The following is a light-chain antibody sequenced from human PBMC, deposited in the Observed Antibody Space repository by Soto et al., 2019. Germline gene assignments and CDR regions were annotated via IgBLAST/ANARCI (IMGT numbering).Light chain of an antibody. V-gene: IGLV2-14*03. Sequence: QSALTQPASVSGSPGQSITISCTGTSSDVGGYNYISWYQQQPGKAPKFLIYDVRNRHSGVSKRFSGSRSGNTASLTLSGLQAEDEADYFCSSYTSSNTVIFGGGTKLTVL. J-gene: IGLJ2*01. CDR1: SSDVGGYNY. CDR3: SSYTSSNTVI. CDR2: DVR.